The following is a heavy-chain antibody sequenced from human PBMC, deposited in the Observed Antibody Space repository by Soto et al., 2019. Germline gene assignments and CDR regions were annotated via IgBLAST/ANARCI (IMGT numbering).Heavy chain of an antibody. V-gene: IGHV3-74*01. CDR3: ARDPPQMRLDV. Sequence: GGSLRLSCAASGFTFSTYWIHWVRQAPGKGLVWVSRINSDGSTTDYADSVKGRSTISRDNAKNTLYLQMNSLRAEDTAVYYCARDPPQMRLDVWGKGTTVTVSS. CDR2: INSDGSTT. CDR1: GFTFSTYW. J-gene: IGHJ6*04.